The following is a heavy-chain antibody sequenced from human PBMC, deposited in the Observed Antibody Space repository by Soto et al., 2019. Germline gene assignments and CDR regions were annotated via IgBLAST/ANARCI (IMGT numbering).Heavy chain of an antibody. CDR2: IYYSGST. CDR1: GGSISSGGYY. CDR3: ARDNRGPGYCSGGSCYRAFDI. J-gene: IGHJ3*02. Sequence: ASETLSLTCTVSGGSISSGGYYWSWIRQHPGKGLEWIGYIYYSGSTYYNPSLKSRVTISVDASKNQFSLKLSSVTAADTAVYYCARDNRGPGYCSGGSCYRAFDIWGQGTMVTVSS. D-gene: IGHD2-15*01. V-gene: IGHV4-31*03.